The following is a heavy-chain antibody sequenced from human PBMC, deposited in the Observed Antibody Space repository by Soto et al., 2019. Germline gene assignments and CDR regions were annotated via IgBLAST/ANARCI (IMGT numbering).Heavy chain of an antibody. CDR2: IYYTGST. D-gene: IGHD2-21*01. V-gene: IGHV4-59*11. CDR3: AGAREAWWFDP. J-gene: IGHJ5*02. Sequence: PSETLSLTCTVSGGSIRGHYWSWIRQPPGKGLEWIGYIYYTGSTNYNPSLKSRVTISVDTSKNQFSLNLDSVTAADTAIYHCAGAREAWWFDPWGQGNLVTVS. CDR1: GGSIRGHY.